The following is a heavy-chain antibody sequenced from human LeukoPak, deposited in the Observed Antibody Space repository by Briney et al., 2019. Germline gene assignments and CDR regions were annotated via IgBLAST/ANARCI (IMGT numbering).Heavy chain of an antibody. CDR3: ARSWMDATDY. J-gene: IGHJ4*02. V-gene: IGHV4-38-2*02. D-gene: IGHD2-15*01. CDR2: IFHSGTT. CDR1: GYSISSGYY. Sequence: SETLSLTCTASGYSISSGYYWGWIRQPPGKGLEWIGNIFHSGTTYYSPSLKSRVTISVDTSKNQFSLKLSSVTAADTAVYFCARSWMDATDYWGQGTLVTVSS.